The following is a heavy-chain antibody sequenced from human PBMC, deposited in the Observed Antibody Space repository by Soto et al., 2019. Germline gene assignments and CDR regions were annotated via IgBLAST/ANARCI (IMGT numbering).Heavy chain of an antibody. J-gene: IGHJ6*02. V-gene: IGHV1-69*12. CDR2: IIPIFGTA. Sequence: QVQLVQSGAEVKKPGSSVKVSCKASGGTFSSYAISWVRQAPGQGLEWMGGIIPIFGTANYAQKFQGRVTITADESTSXAXMXXXSLXXXXTXXXYXXXQXXXXXXXXXMXXWGQGTTVTVSS. CDR3: XXQXXXXXXXXXMXX. CDR1: GGTFSSYA.